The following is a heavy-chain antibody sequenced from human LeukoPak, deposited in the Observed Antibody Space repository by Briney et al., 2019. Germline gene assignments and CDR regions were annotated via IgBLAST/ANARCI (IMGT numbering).Heavy chain of an antibody. CDR2: ISTSGCNT. V-gene: IGHV3-23*01. J-gene: IGHJ4*02. Sequence: PGGSLRLSCAASGFTFSRYDMSWVRQAPGKGLEWVSCISTSGCNTYYADSVKGRFTISRDTSMNTLYLQLNSLRVEDTAIYYCAKGGWLDSWGQGTLVTVSS. D-gene: IGHD6-19*01. CDR1: GFTFSRYD. CDR3: AKGGWLDS.